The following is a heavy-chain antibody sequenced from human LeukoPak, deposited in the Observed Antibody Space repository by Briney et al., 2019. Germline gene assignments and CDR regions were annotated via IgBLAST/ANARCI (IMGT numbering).Heavy chain of an antibody. CDR1: GFTFSSYA. CDR3: AKLSGSFPLDI. CDR2: INKGGDNT. Sequence: GGSLRLSCAASGFTFSSYAMSWVRQAPGKGLEWVSAINKGGDNTYYADSVKGRFTISRDNSKNTLYLQMNSLRAEDSAIYYCAKLSGSFPLDIWGQGTMVPVSS. V-gene: IGHV3-23*01. D-gene: IGHD1-26*01. J-gene: IGHJ3*02.